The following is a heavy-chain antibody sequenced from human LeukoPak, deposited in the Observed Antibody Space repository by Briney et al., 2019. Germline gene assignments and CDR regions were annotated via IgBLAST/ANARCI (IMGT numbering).Heavy chain of an antibody. J-gene: IGHJ5*02. V-gene: IGHV1-2*02. D-gene: IGHD2-2*01. Sequence: GASVKVSCKASGYTFTGYYMHWVRRAPGQGLEWMGWINPNSGGTNYAQKFQGRVTMTRDTSISTAYMELSRLRSDDTAVYYCARGLVVVVPAAMSVWFDPWGQGTLVTVSS. CDR1: GYTFTGYY. CDR2: INPNSGGT. CDR3: ARGLVVVVPAAMSVWFDP.